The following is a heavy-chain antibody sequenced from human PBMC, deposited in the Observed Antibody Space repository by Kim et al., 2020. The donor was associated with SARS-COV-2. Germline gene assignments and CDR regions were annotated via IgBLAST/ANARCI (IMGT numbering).Heavy chain of an antibody. V-gene: IGHV7-4-1*02. CDR1: GSTFTTFS. CDR3: AELSMISAFDI. CDR2: INTNTGHP. Sequence: ASVKVSCKPSGSTFTTFSVNWVRQAPGQGLQWMGGINTNTGHPTYAQGFTGRFVFSLDTPVSTAYLEINNLKAGDTAIYFCAELSMISAFDIWGPGTVVT. J-gene: IGHJ3*02. D-gene: IGHD3-22*01.